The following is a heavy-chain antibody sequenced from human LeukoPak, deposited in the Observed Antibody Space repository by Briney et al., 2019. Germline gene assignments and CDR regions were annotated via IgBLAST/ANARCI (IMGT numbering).Heavy chain of an antibody. CDR2: IYISGST. J-gene: IGHJ4*02. V-gene: IGHV4-4*07. CDR1: GGPISSYY. Sequence: SETLSLTCTVSGGPISSYYWSWIRQPAGKGLEWIGRIYISGSTNYNPSLKSRVTMSVDTSKNQFSLKLSSVTAADTAVYYCARDRGTWNDDGFDYWGQGTLVTVSS. D-gene: IGHD1-1*01. CDR3: ARDRGTWNDDGFDY.